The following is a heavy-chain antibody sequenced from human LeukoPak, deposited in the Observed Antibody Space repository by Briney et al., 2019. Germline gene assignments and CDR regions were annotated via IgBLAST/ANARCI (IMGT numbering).Heavy chain of an antibody. V-gene: IGHV3-7*01. D-gene: IGHD5-12*01. CDR2: MNQGGSET. CDR3: AREGYHADFDY. Sequence: GGSLRLSCAASGFTFGRHWMSWVRQAPGKGLEWVAHMNQGGSETTNVDSVKGRFTISRDDAKNLVFLQMNSLRVEDTAVYYCAREGYHADFDYWGQGTLVTVSS. CDR1: GFTFGRHW. J-gene: IGHJ4*02.